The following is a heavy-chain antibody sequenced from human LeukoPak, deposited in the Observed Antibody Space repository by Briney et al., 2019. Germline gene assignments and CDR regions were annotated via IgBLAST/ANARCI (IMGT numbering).Heavy chain of an antibody. CDR3: AHYGSGSYYTPFDY. CDR1: GFTFSSYA. Sequence: GGSLRLSCAASGFTFSSYAMSWVRQAPGKGLEWVSAISGSGGSTYYADSVKGRFTISRDNSENTLYLQMNSLRAEDTAVYYCAHYGSGSYYTPFDYWGQGTLVTVSS. J-gene: IGHJ4*02. D-gene: IGHD3-10*01. V-gene: IGHV3-23*01. CDR2: ISGSGGST.